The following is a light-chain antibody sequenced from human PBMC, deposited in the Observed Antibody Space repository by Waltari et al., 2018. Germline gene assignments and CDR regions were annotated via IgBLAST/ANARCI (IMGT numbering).Light chain of an antibody. Sequence: DIQMTQSPSSLSAFVGDRVTIICRASQSIGTSLNWYQQKPGKAPKFLIYAASTLQSGVPSRFSGSGSGTDFTLTISSLQPEDFAIYYCQQYNNWPPKITFGQGTRLEIK. J-gene: IGKJ5*01. V-gene: IGKV1-39*01. CDR1: QSIGTS. CDR3: QQYNNWPPKIT. CDR2: AAS.